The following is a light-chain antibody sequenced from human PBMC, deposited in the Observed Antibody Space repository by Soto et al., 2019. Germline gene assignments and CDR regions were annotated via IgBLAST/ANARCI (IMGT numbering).Light chain of an antibody. CDR1: SSDVGSYNY. CDR3: SSYAGSNDYV. J-gene: IGLJ1*01. V-gene: IGLV2-8*01. CDR2: EVN. Sequence: QSALTQPPSASGSPGQSVTLSCTGTSSDVGSYNYVSWYQQHPGKAPKLITYEVNKRPSGVPDRFSGSKSGNTASLTVSGLQSEDEADYYCSSYAGSNDYVFGTGTKLTVL.